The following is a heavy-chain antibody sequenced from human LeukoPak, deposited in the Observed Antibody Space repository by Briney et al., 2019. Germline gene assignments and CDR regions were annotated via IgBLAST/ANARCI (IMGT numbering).Heavy chain of an antibody. CDR1: GFTFDDYA. V-gene: IGHV3-43*02. Sequence: PGGSLRLSCAASGFTFDDYAMHWVRQAPGKGLEWVSLISGDGGSTYYADSVKGRFTISRDNSKNTLYLQMNSLRAEDTAVYYCAKDQAATYYYDSSGYSLDAFDIWGQGTMVTVSS. D-gene: IGHD3-22*01. CDR3: AKDQAATYYYDSSGYSLDAFDI. CDR2: ISGDGGST. J-gene: IGHJ3*02.